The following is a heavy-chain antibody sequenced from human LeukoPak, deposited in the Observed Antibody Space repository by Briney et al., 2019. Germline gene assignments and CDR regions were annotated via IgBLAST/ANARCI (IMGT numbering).Heavy chain of an antibody. CDR3: AKDTCSSTGCYASS. CDR2: IRWDGGGT. CDR1: GFTFDDYA. Sequence: PGGSLRLSCAASGFTFDDYAMHWVRQAPGKGLEWVSLIRWDGGGTYYADSVKGRFTISRDNSKNSLYLQMSSLRPEDTALCYCAKDTCSSTGCYASSWGQGTLVTVSS. D-gene: IGHD2-2*01. V-gene: IGHV3-43D*03. J-gene: IGHJ5*02.